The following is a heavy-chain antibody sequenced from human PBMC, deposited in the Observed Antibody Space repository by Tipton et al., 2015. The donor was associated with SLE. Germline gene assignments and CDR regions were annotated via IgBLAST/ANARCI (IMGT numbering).Heavy chain of an antibody. D-gene: IGHD4-17*01. Sequence: TLSLTCSVSGASITSGSYYWSWIRQPAGKGLEWIGHIYTSGITNYNPSLKGLVTISVDTSKNQFSLKLTSVTAADTAVYYCARIRPGHGDPFDFWGQGTLVTVSS. V-gene: IGHV4-61*09. CDR1: GASITSGSYY. CDR2: IYTSGIT. J-gene: IGHJ4*02. CDR3: ARIRPGHGDPFDF.